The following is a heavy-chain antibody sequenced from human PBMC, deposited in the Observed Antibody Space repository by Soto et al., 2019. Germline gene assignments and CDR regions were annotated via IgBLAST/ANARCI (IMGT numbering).Heavy chain of an antibody. CDR3: GKDGGGAPIFGVVNNWFDP. V-gene: IGHV3-23*01. D-gene: IGHD3-3*01. CDR1: GFTFSNFA. Sequence: EVQLLESGGGLVQPGGSLRLSCAASGFTFSNFAMSWVRQAPGKGLEWVSAISGSGARTYYADSVKGRFTISRDNSKRRGDLEMNSLGAGGPAVYYCGKDGGGAPIFGVVNNWFDPWGQGTLVTVSS. CDR2: ISGSGART. J-gene: IGHJ5*02.